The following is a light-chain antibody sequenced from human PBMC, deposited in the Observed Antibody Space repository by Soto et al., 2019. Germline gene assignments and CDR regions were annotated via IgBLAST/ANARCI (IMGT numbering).Light chain of an antibody. CDR1: QSISRY. V-gene: IGKV1-39*01. Sequence: DIQMPQSPSSLSASVGDRVTITCRASQSISRYLNWYQQRPGKAPKILIYAASSLQSGVPSRFSGSGFGTDFTLTISSLQPEDFATYYCQQSHRTPLTLGGGTKVDIK. CDR3: QQSHRTPLT. CDR2: AAS. J-gene: IGKJ4*01.